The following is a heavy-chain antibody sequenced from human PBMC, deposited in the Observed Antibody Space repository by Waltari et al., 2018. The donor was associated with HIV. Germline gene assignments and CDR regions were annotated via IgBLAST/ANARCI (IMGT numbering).Heavy chain of an antibody. J-gene: IGHJ3*02. CDR1: GYTFTAYY. Sequence: QVQLLQSGAEVKKPGASVKVSCKASGYTFTAYYIHWVRQAPGQGLEWMGWVYPNTGDTSYAPKFQGRVTMARDASIRTVSMELSRLRSDDTAVYYCVRQMTFYDAFDIWGQGTLVTVSA. CDR3: VRQMTFYDAFDI. V-gene: IGHV1-2*02. CDR2: VYPNTGDT.